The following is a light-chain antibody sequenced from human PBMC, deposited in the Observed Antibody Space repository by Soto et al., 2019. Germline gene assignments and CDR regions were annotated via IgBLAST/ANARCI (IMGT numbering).Light chain of an antibody. CDR1: ETIDTY. V-gene: IGKV1-39*01. CDR2: FAS. Sequence: DIQMTQSPSSLSASVGDRVTITCRASETIDTYLNWYQQKPGKAPRLLIYFASSLQSGVPVRFSGSGSGTEFTLTISSLQREDFAPYFCQQDYNFPRTFGLGTKLEIK. J-gene: IGKJ1*01. CDR3: QQDYNFPRT.